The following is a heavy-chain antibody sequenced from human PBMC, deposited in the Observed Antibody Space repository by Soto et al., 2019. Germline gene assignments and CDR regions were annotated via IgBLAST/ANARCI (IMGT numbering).Heavy chain of an antibody. CDR2: ISSSSSYI. CDR1: GLTFSSYS. D-gene: IGHD5-12*01. CDR3: ASAIGSGYDPIPYYYYGMDV. V-gene: IGHV3-21*01. Sequence: PGGSLRLSCAASGLTFSSYSMNWVRRAPGKGLEWVSSISSSSSYIYYADSVKGRFTISRDNAKNSLYLQMNSLRAEDTAVYYCASAIGSGYDPIPYYYYGMDVWGQGTTVTVSS. J-gene: IGHJ6*02.